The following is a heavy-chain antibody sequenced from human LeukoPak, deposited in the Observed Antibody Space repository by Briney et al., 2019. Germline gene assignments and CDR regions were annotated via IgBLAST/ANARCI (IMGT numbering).Heavy chain of an antibody. V-gene: IGHV4-34*01. Sequence: SETLSLTCAVYGGSFSGYYWSWIRQPPGKGLEWIGEINHSGSINYNPSLKSRVTISVDTSKNQFSLKLSSVTAADTAVYYCANYDILTGYIDYWGQGTLVTVSS. CDR3: ANYDILTGYIDY. J-gene: IGHJ4*02. CDR2: INHSGSI. D-gene: IGHD3-9*01. CDR1: GGSFSGYY.